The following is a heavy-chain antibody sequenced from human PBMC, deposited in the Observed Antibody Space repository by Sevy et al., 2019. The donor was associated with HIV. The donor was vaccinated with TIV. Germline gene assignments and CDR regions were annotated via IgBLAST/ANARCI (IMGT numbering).Heavy chain of an antibody. CDR3: ATEYSYDY. J-gene: IGHJ4*02. CDR2: INSNSGAI. CDR1: GHTFSDYY. D-gene: IGHD4-4*01. Sequence: ASVKVSCKASGHTFSDYYIQWVRQAPGQGLEWMGWINSNSGAISYAQKFQGRVTMTSDTSISTVYMELSRLRSDDTAVYYCATEYSYDYWGRRTLVTVSS. V-gene: IGHV1-2*02.